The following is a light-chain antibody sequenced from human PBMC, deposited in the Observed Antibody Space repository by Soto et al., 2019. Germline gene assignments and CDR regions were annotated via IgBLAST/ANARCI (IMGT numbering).Light chain of an antibody. CDR2: HAS. V-gene: IGKV1-5*02. CDR3: QKYNSYS. J-gene: IGKJ1*01. Sequence: IQMTHSPSTLPASLVDRVTIICRASQSISNWLAWYQQKPGTAPKVLIYHASNLQSGVPSRFSGSGSGTEFTLTISSLQPDDFATYYCQKYNSYSFGQGTKVDIK. CDR1: QSISNW.